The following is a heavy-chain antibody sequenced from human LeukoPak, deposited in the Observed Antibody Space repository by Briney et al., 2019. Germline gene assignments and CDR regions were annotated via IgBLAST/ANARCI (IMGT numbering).Heavy chain of an antibody. V-gene: IGHV3-11*01. CDR2: ISSSGSTI. CDR1: GFTFSDYY. J-gene: IGHJ5*02. Sequence: GGSLRLSCAASGFTFSDYYMSWIRQAPGKGLEWVSYISSSGSTIYYADSVKGRFTISRDNAKNSLYLQMNSLRAEDTAVYYCAKSGYCSSTSCFNNWFDPWGQGTLVTVSS. CDR3: AKSGYCSSTSCFNNWFDP. D-gene: IGHD2-2*01.